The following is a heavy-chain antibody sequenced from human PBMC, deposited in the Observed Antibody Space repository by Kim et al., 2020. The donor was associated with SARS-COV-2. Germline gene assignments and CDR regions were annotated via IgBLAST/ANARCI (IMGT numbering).Heavy chain of an antibody. D-gene: IGHD2-15*01. CDR2: IYPGDSDT. J-gene: IGHJ6*02. V-gene: IGHV5-51*01. CDR3: ARQLGAVVAATPVGLAGRYYYYGMDV. CDR1: GYSFTSYW. Sequence: GESLKISCKGSGYSFTSYWIGWVRQMPGKGLEWMGIIYPGDSDTRYSPSFQGQVTISADKSISTAYLQWSSLKASDTAMYYCARQLGAVVAATPVGLAGRYYYYGMDVWGQGTTVTVSS.